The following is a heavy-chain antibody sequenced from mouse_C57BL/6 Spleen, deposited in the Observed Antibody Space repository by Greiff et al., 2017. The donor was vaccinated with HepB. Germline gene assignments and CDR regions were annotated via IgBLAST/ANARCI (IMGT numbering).Heavy chain of an antibody. CDR1: GFTFSSYG. CDR2: ISSGGSYT. J-gene: IGHJ3*01. D-gene: IGHD2-4*01. Sequence: EVQLVESGGDLVKPGGSLKLSCAASGFTFSSYGMSWVRQTPDKRLEWVATISSGGSYTYYPDSVKGRFTISRDNAKNTLYLQMSSLKSEDTAMYYCARHEGGLPPWFADWGQGTLVTVSA. V-gene: IGHV5-6*01. CDR3: ARHEGGLPPWFAD.